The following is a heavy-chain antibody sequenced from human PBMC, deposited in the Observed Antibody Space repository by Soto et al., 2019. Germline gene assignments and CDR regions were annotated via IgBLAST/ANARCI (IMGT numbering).Heavy chain of an antibody. CDR2: ISWKSASI. V-gene: IGHV3-9*01. J-gene: IGHJ6*02. CDR1: GFSFGDYA. D-gene: IGHD2-21*02. CDR3: AKSRGGTANGLDV. Sequence: EVTLVESGGDLVQPGRSLRLSCAASGFSFGDYAMHWVRQAPGKGLEWVSGISWKSASIGYADSVKGRFTISRDNAKNSLYLQMNSLSAEDTALYYCAKSRGGTANGLDVWGQGTTVTVSS.